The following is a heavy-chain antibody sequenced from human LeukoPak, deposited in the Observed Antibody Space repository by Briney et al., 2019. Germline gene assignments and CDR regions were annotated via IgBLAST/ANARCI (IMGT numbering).Heavy chain of an antibody. CDR3: ARLAFYDSSGYYFDY. Sequence: SETLSLTCAVYGGSFGGYYWSWIRQPPGKGLEWIGEINHSGSTNYNPFLKSRVTISVDTSKNQFSLKLSSVTAADTAVYYCARLAFYDSSGYYFDYWGQGTLVTVSS. J-gene: IGHJ4*02. D-gene: IGHD3-22*01. CDR1: GGSFGGYY. CDR2: INHSGST. V-gene: IGHV4-34*01.